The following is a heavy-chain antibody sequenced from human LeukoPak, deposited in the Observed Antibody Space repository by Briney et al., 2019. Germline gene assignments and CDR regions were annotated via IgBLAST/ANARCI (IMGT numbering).Heavy chain of an antibody. V-gene: IGHV4-34*01. CDR1: GGSFSGYY. Sequence: KTSETLSLTCAVYGGSFSGYYWSWIRQPPGKGLEWIGEINHSGSTNYNPSLKSRVTISVDTSKNQFSLNLNSVTAADTAAYYCARGRAAAGHPNWFDPWGQGTLVTVSS. J-gene: IGHJ5*02. CDR3: ARGRAAAGHPNWFDP. D-gene: IGHD6-13*01. CDR2: INHSGST.